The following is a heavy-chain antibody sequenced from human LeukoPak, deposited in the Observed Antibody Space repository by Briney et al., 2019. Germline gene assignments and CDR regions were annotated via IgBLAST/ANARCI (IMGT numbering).Heavy chain of an antibody. Sequence: GESLKISCKGSGYSFTSYWIGWVRQMPGKGLEWMGIIYPGDSDTRYSPSFQGQVTISADKSISTAYLQWSSLKASDTAMYYCARSPDTEDYYGSGIDPWGQGTLVTVSS. CDR3: ARSPDTEDYYGSGIDP. V-gene: IGHV5-51*01. CDR1: GYSFTSYW. D-gene: IGHD3-10*01. J-gene: IGHJ5*02. CDR2: IYPGDSDT.